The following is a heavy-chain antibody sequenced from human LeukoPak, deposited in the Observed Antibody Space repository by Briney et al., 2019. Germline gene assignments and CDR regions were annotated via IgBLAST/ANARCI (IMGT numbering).Heavy chain of an antibody. V-gene: IGHV4-59*12. J-gene: IGHJ4*02. CDR1: GDSISSYY. CDR3: AREGIVRTYDQ. CDR2: IYYSGIT. Sequence: SETLSLTCTVSGDSISSYYWYWFRQPPGKELEWIACIYYSGITHYNPSLKSRVTISLDTSKNQFSLRLSSVSAADTAVYYCAREGIVRTYDQWGQGTLVTVSS. D-gene: IGHD2/OR15-2a*01.